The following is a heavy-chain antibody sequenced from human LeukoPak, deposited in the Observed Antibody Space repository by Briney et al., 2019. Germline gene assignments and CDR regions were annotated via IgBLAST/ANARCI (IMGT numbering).Heavy chain of an antibody. CDR1: GGSISSNY. D-gene: IGHD6-13*01. CDR2: IYYSGST. Sequence: SETLSLTCTVSGGSISSNYWSWIRQPPGKGLKWIGYIYYSGSTNYNPSLKSRVTISVDTSKNQFSLKLSSVTAADTAVYYCARDVGIAAAGYYYYYGMDVWGQGTTVTVSS. V-gene: IGHV4-59*01. J-gene: IGHJ6*02. CDR3: ARDVGIAAAGYYYYYGMDV.